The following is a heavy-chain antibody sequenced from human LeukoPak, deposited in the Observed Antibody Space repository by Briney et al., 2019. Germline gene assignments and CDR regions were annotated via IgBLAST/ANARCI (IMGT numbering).Heavy chain of an antibody. J-gene: IGHJ4*02. CDR3: ATWYNWVGATNSFDY. D-gene: IGHD1-26*01. Sequence: ASVKVSCKVSGYTLTELSMHWVRQAPGKGLEWMGGFDPEDGETIYAQKFQGRVTMTEDTSTDTAYMELSSLRSEDTAVYYCATWYNWVGATNSFDYWGQGTLVTVSS. CDR2: FDPEDGET. V-gene: IGHV1-24*01. CDR1: GYTLTELS.